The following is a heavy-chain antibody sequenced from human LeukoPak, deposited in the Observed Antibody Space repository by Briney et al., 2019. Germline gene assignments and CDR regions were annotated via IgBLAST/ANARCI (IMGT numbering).Heavy chain of an antibody. J-gene: IGHJ3*02. V-gene: IGHV3-20*04. D-gene: IGHD1-26*01. CDR3: ARAVGGSYVDAFDI. CDR1: GFTFDDYG. CDR2: INWNGGST. Sequence: GGSLRLSCAASGFTFDDYGMSWVRQAPGKGLEWVSGINWNGGSTGYADSVKGRFTISRDNAKNSLYPQMNSLRAEDTALYYCARAVGGSYVDAFDIWGQGTMVTVSS.